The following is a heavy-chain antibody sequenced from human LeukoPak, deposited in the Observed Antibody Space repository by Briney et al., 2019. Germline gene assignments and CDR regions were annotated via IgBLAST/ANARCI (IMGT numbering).Heavy chain of an antibody. Sequence: SETLSLTCTVSGGSISSYYWSWIRQPPGKGLEWIGYIYYSGRTNYNPSLKSRVTISVDTSKNQFSLKLSSVTAADTAVYYCARDFRLRSSYYYGMDVWGQGTTVTVS. CDR2: IYYSGRT. CDR1: GGSISSYY. CDR3: ARDFRLRSSYYYGMDV. D-gene: IGHD3-16*01. J-gene: IGHJ6*02. V-gene: IGHV4-59*01.